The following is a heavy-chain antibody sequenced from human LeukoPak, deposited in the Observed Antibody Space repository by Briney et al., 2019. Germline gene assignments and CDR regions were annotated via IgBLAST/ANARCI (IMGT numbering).Heavy chain of an antibody. CDR3: AKNAATYYYDSSGYYDHFDY. Sequence: GGSLRLSCAASGFTFSLYGMHWVRQAPGKGLDWVAVIWYDGSYIYYSDSVKGRFTISRDNSKNTLYLQMNSLRADDTAVYYCAKNAATYYYDSSGYYDHFDYWGQGTLVTVSS. J-gene: IGHJ4*02. CDR2: IWYDGSYI. D-gene: IGHD3-22*01. V-gene: IGHV3-30*02. CDR1: GFTFSLYG.